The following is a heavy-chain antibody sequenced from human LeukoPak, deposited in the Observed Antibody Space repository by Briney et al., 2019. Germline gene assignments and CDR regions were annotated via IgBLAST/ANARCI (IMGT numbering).Heavy chain of an antibody. D-gene: IGHD3-10*01. Sequence: SETLSLTCTVSGGSVSDYYWSWIRQPPGKGLEWVGYIYTRGKTNSNPSLKGRVTILGDTSKNQFSLKLNSVTAADTAVYYCARHLHSDGSGSYLNWLDPWGQGILVTVSS. CDR3: ARHLHSDGSGSYLNWLDP. J-gene: IGHJ5*02. V-gene: IGHV4-4*09. CDR1: GGSVSDYY. CDR2: IYTRGKT.